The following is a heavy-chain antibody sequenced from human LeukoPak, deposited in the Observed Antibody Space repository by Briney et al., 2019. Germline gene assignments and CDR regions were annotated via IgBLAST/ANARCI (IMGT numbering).Heavy chain of an antibody. D-gene: IGHD1-26*01. CDR1: GFTFSSYE. CDR2: ISSSGSTI. Sequence: PGGSLRLSCAASGFTFSSYEMNWVRQAPGKGLEWVSYISSSGSTIYYADSVKGRFTISRDNAKNSLYLQMNSLRAEDTAVYYCAFNWIGLLSGYFDHWGQGTLVPVSS. J-gene: IGHJ4*02. CDR3: AFNWIGLLSGYFDH. V-gene: IGHV3-48*03.